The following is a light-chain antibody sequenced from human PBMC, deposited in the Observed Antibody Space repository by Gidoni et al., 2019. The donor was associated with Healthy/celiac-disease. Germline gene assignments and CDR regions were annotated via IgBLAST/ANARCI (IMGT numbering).Light chain of an antibody. CDR3: QQYGSSPT. J-gene: IGKJ1*01. CDR2: GAS. CDR1: QSVSSSY. V-gene: IGKV3-20*01. Sequence: EIVLTQSPGTLSLSPGERATLSCRASQSVSSSYLAWYQQTPGQTTRLLIYGASSRATGIPDRFSGSGSGTDFTLTISRLEPEDFAVYYCQQYGSSPTFGQGTKVEIK.